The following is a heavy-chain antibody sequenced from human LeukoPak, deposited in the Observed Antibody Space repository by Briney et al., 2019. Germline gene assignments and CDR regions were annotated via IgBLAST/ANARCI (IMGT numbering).Heavy chain of an antibody. D-gene: IGHD3-16*01. CDR2: IYAGDSST. J-gene: IGHJ4*02. CDR1: GFTFSTYS. V-gene: IGHV5-51*01. CDR3: ARHSCYDS. Sequence: GESLKISCKGSGFTFSTYSFAWVRQMPGKGLEWMGVIYAGDSSTTCSPSLQGQVTISVDKSISTAYLQWSSLKASDSAIYYCARHSCYDSWGQGTLVTVSS.